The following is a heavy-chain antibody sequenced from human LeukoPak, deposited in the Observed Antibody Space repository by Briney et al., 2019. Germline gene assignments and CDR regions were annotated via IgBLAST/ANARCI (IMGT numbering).Heavy chain of an antibody. J-gene: IGHJ4*02. CDR1: GYPFTDYY. CDR3: ASTSYGDYVGTHY. D-gene: IGHD4-17*01. CDR2: INPNSGGT. V-gene: IGHV1-2*02. Sequence: GASVNVSCKASGYPFTDYYMHWVRQAPGQGLAWMGWINPNSGGTNYAQKFQGRVTMTRDTSISTAYMELSRLRSDDTAVYYCASTSYGDYVGTHYWGQGTLVTVSS.